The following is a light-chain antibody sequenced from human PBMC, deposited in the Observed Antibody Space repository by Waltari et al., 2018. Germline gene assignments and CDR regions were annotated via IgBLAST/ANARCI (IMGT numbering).Light chain of an antibody. CDR2: WAS. Sequence: DIVMTQSPDSLAMSLGERATINCKSSQSVLYSSNNKNYLAWYQQKPGQPPKLLIYWASTRESGVPDRFSGSGSGTDFTLTITSLRPEDFATYFCEQSSSTPGTFGQGTTVEIK. V-gene: IGKV4-1*01. CDR1: QSVLYSSNNKNY. CDR3: EQSSSTPGT. J-gene: IGKJ1*01.